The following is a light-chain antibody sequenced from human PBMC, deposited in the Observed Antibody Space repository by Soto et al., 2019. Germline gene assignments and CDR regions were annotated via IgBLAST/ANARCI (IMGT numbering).Light chain of an antibody. Sequence: QSVLTQPASVSGSPGQSITISCTGTSSDVGAYNFASWHQQHPGKAPKLMIYNVYDRPSGISYRFSGSKSGNTASLTISGLQGEDEADYYCSAYTVSRTYVFGTGTKIIVL. J-gene: IGLJ1*01. CDR2: NVY. V-gene: IGLV2-14*03. CDR1: SSDVGAYNF. CDR3: SAYTVSRTYV.